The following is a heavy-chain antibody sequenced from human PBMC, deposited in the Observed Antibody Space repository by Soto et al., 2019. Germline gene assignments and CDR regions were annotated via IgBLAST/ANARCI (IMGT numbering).Heavy chain of an antibody. CDR1: GYTLTELS. CDR2: FDPEDGET. CDR3: ATNPKLYINGAFDI. Sequence: ASVKVSWKVSGYTLTELSMHWVRQAPGKGLEWMGGFDPEDGETIYAQKFQGRVTMTEDTSTDTAYMELSSLRSEDTAVYYCATNPKLYINGAFDIWGQGTMVTVS. J-gene: IGHJ3*02. V-gene: IGHV1-24*01.